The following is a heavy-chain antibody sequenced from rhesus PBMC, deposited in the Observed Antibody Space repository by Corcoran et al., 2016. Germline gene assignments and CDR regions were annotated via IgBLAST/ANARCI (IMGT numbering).Heavy chain of an antibody. D-gene: IGHD7-45*01. V-gene: IGHV3S5*01. J-gene: IGHJ4*01. CDR2: INSGGGST. Sequence: EVQLVETGGGLVQPGGSLKLSCAASVFPFSSSGLSWVRPAPGQGLEWVSAINSGGGSTYYEDSVKGRFTISRDNSKNTLSLQMNSLRAEDTAVYYCAKTPLTGGTYYFDYWGQGVLVTVSS. CDR3: AKTPLTGGTYYFDY. CDR1: VFPFSSSG.